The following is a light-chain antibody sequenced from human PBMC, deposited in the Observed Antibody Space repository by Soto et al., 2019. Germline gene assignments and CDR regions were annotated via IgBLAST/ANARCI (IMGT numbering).Light chain of an antibody. CDR3: SSYTITSAYWV. CDR1: SSDIGDYKY. V-gene: IGLV2-14*03. CDR2: DVS. J-gene: IGLJ3*02. Sequence: QSALTQPASVSGSPGQSITISCTETSSDIGDYKYVSWYQQHPGNPPKLIIYDVSDRPSGVSNRFSGSKSGNTASLTISGLQAEDEANYYCSSYTITSAYWVFGGGTKLTVL.